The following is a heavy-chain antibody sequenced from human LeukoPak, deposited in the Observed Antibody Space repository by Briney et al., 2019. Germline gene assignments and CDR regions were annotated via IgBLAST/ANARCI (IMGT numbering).Heavy chain of an antibody. V-gene: IGHV3-23*01. CDR1: GFAFSNFA. D-gene: IGHD3-3*01. J-gene: IGHJ6*03. CDR3: AKMEGQRLYDYCMDV. CDR2: MSGSGYYT. Sequence: GGSLRLSCAASGFAFSNFAMSWVRQAQGKGLEWVSAMSGSGYYTYYVESVKSRFTISRDNSKNTLYLHMNSLRADDTAVYYCAKMEGQRLYDYCMDVWGRGTTVTVSS.